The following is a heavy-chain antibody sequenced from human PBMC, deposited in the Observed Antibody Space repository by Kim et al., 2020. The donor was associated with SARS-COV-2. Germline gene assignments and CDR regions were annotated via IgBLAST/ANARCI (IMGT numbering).Heavy chain of an antibody. J-gene: IGHJ5*02. CDR2: IRSKAYGGTA. CDR3: SRFPLYSTSSPPP. CDR1: GFTFGDYA. Sequence: GGSLRLSCTTSGFTFGDYAMSWVRQAPGKGLDWVGFIRSKAYGGTAEYAPSVQGRFTISRDDSKNIAYLQMNSLITEDTAVYYCSRFPLYSTSSPPPWGQGTLVTVSS. D-gene: IGHD6-6*01. V-gene: IGHV3-49*04.